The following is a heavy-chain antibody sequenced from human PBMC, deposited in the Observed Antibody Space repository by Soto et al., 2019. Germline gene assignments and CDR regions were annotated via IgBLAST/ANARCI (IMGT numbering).Heavy chain of an antibody. D-gene: IGHD2-15*01. CDR1: DYTLTSYA. CDR3: ARDVVVVAALNYYYYGMDG. CDR2: ISAYSGNT. J-gene: IGHJ6*02. V-gene: IGHV1-18*01. Sequence: SGKVACKASDYTLTSYAITLVRQAPGQGLEWIGWISAYSGNTSYSHKFHGRFTMTTDTSISTAYMELRRLRSDDTAVYYCARDVVVVAALNYYYYGMDGWGRGTTVTVSS.